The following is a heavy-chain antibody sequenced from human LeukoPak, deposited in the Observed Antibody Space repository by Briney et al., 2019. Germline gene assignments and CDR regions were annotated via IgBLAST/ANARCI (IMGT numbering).Heavy chain of an antibody. CDR3: ARANSGGYDFWSGYPLNWFDP. CDR2: INPNSGGT. CDR1: GYTFTGYY. D-gene: IGHD3-3*01. J-gene: IGHJ5*02. V-gene: IGHV1-2*02. Sequence: ASVKVSCKASGYTFTGYYMHWVRQAPGQGLEWMGWINPNSGGTNYAQTFQGRVTMTRDTSISTAYMELSRLRSDDTAVYYCARANSGGYDFWSGYPLNWFDPWGQGTLVTVSS.